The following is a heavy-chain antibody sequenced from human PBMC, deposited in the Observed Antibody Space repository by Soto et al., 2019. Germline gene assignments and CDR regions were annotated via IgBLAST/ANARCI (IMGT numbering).Heavy chain of an antibody. J-gene: IGHJ4*02. CDR2: INPIFGTA. V-gene: IGHV1-69*13. CDR1: GGTFSSYA. D-gene: IGHD3-3*01. Sequence: SVKVSCKASGGTFSSYAISWVRQAPGQGLEWMGGINPIFGTANYAQKFQGRVTITADESTSTAYMELSSLRSEDTAVYYCAREGLRFLEWLSYWGQGTLVTAPQ. CDR3: AREGLRFLEWLSY.